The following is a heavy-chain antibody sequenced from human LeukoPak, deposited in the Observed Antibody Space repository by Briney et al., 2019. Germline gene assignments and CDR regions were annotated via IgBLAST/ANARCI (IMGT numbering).Heavy chain of an antibody. Sequence: GASVKVSCKASGYTFTNYYIHWVRQAPGQGLEWMGIINPSGGSTSYAQKFQGRVTMTRGTSTSTVYMELSSLRSEDTAVYYCARVRYYYDSSGYYYDPYYFDYWGQGTLVTVSS. D-gene: IGHD3-22*01. CDR1: GYTFTNYY. CDR2: INPSGGST. J-gene: IGHJ4*02. V-gene: IGHV1-46*01. CDR3: ARVRYYYDSSGYYYDPYYFDY.